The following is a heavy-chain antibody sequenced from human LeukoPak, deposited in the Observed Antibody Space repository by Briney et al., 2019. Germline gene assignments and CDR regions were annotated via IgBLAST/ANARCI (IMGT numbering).Heavy chain of an antibody. Sequence: GGSLRLSCAASGFTFSSYAMSWVRQAPGKGLEWVAVIYSGGSTYYADSVKGRFTISRDNSKNTLYLQMNSLRAEDTAVYYCASGELELLDYWGQGTLVTVSS. CDR2: IYSGGST. CDR1: GFTFSSYA. D-gene: IGHD1-7*01. CDR3: ASGELELLDY. V-gene: IGHV3-66*01. J-gene: IGHJ4*02.